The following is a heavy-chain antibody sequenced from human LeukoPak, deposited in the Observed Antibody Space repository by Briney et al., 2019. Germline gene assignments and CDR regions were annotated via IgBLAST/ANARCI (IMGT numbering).Heavy chain of an antibody. CDR3: AKVPGRYFDWLSGNWFDP. D-gene: IGHD3-9*01. CDR1: GFTSSSYA. V-gene: IGHV3-23*01. J-gene: IGHJ5*02. Sequence: PGGSLRLSCAASGFTSSSYAMSWVRQAPGKGLEWVSAISGSGGSTYYADSVKGRFTISRDNSKNTLYLQMNSLGAEDTAVYYCAKVPGRYFDWLSGNWFDPWGQGTLVTVSS. CDR2: ISGSGGST.